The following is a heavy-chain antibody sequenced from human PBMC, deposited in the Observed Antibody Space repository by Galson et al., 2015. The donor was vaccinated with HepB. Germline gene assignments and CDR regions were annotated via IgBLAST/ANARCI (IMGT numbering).Heavy chain of an antibody. CDR1: GFIFSNYA. CDR2: ISFDGNNK. D-gene: IGHD3-3*01. J-gene: IGHJ4*02. Sequence: SLRLSCAASGFIFSNYAMHWVRQAPGQGLEWVAVISFDGNNKYYADSVKGRFTVSRDNSNSILSLQMNSLRAEDTAVYYCARDSFGSSFDYWGQGTLVTVSS. V-gene: IGHV3-33*08. CDR3: ARDSFGSSFDY.